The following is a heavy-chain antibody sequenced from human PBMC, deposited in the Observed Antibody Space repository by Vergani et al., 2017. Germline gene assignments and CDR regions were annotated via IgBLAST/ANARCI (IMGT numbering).Heavy chain of an antibody. CDR2: IYYSGST. J-gene: IGHJ5*02. V-gene: IGHV4-39*01. Sequence: QLQLQESGPGLVKPSATLSLTCSVSGASIRSSNYYWGWLRQPPGEGLEWIASIYYSGSTYYNPSLKSRVTISVDTSKNRFSLKLSSVTAADTAVYFCARHSTVEWLVKLGWIDPWGQGILVTVSS. CDR3: ARHSTVEWLVKLGWIDP. CDR1: GASIRSSNYY. D-gene: IGHD6-19*01.